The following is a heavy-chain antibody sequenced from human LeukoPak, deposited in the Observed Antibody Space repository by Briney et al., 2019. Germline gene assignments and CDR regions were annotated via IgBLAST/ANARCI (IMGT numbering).Heavy chain of an antibody. D-gene: IGHD6-13*01. CDR3: ARSSIIAAAGPYYFDY. J-gene: IGHJ4*02. CDR1: GFTFSNYN. Sequence: GGSLRLSCAASGFTFSNYNMNWVRQAPGKAMDWVSSITSSGTYIFYADSVKGRFTISRDNAKNSLYLQMDSLGPEDTAVYYCARSSIIAAAGPYYFDYWGQGTLVTVSS. V-gene: IGHV3-21*04. CDR2: ITSSGTYI.